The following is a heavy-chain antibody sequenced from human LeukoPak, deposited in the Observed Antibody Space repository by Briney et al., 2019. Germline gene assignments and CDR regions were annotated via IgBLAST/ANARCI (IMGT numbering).Heavy chain of an antibody. J-gene: IGHJ4*02. CDR1: GYSFTSYW. CDR3: ARHFSYGSGSYYNADY. D-gene: IGHD3-10*01. Sequence: GESLKISCKGSGYSFTSYWIGWVRQMPGKGLGWMGTIYPGDSDTRYSPSFQGQVTISADKSISTAYLQWSSLKASDTAMYYCARHFSYGSGSYYNADYWGQGTLVTVSS. V-gene: IGHV5-51*01. CDR2: IYPGDSDT.